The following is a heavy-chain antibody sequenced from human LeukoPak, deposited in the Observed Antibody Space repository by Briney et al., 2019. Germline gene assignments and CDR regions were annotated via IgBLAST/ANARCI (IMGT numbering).Heavy chain of an antibody. J-gene: IGHJ4*02. CDR3: ARSRCSASTSCYYFFFFDS. CDR2: IIPIFGTA. V-gene: IGHV1-69*13. Sequence: VASVKVSCKASGGTFSSYAISWVRQAPGQGLEWMGGIIPIFGTANYAQKFQGRVTITADESTSTAYMELSSLRSEDTAVYYCARSRCSASTSCYYFFFFDSWGQGTLVTVSS. D-gene: IGHD2-2*01. CDR1: GGTFSSYA.